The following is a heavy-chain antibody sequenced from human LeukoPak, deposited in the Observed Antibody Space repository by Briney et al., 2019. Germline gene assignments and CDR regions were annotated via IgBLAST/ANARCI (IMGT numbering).Heavy chain of an antibody. J-gene: IGHJ6*03. D-gene: IGHD1-1*01. Sequence: ASVKVSCKASGYTFTSYGISWVRQAPGQGLEWMGWISAYNGNTNYAQKLQGRVTMTTDTSTSTAYMELSSLRSEDTAVYYCATGGQKTKYYYYYYMDVWGKGTTVTVSS. CDR2: ISAYNGNT. CDR3: ATGGQKTKYYYYYYMDV. V-gene: IGHV1-18*01. CDR1: GYTFTSYG.